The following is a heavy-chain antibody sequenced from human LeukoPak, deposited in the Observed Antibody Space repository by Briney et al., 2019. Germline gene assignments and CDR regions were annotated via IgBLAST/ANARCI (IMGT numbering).Heavy chain of an antibody. Sequence: ASVKVSCKASGYIFTVYFMHWVRQAPGQGLEWMGWINPNTGGTNYAQKFQGRVTMTRDTSISTAYMELSRLRSDDTAVYYCAGWPPLRWGDLSFLRFGNYGGQEPLVPVS. CDR3: AGWPPLRWGDLSFLRFGNY. D-gene: IGHD3-16*02. J-gene: IGHJ4*02. CDR1: GYIFTVYF. V-gene: IGHV1-2*02. CDR2: INPNTGGT.